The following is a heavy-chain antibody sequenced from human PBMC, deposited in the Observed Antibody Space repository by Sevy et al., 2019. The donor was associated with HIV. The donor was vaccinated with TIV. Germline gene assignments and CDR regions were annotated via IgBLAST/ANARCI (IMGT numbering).Heavy chain of an antibody. D-gene: IGHD3-10*01. CDR2: ISPIYGKT. J-gene: IGHJ2*01. V-gene: IGHV1-69*13. CDR1: GGTFSTYA. Sequence: ASVKVSCKASGGTFSTYAISWVRQAPGQGLEWMGGISPIYGKTNYVQKFQGRVTITADASTSTAYMELSGLRSEDTAVYYCARSYYYVAGSFPYWYFDLWGRGTLVTVSS. CDR3: ARSYYYVAGSFPYWYFDL.